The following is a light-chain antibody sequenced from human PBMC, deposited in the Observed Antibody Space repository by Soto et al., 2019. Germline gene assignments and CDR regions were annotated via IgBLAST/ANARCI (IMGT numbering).Light chain of an antibody. CDR3: QQRSNWPVT. Sequence: DIVMTHSPDSLAVSLRERATINCNSSQSVLSTSNNKNYLSWHQQKPGQPPRLLIYDASNRATGIPARFSGSGSGTDFTLTISSLEPEDFAVYYCQQRSNWPVTFGQGTRLEIK. V-gene: IGKV4-1*01. J-gene: IGKJ5*01. CDR1: QSVLSTSNNKNY. CDR2: DAS.